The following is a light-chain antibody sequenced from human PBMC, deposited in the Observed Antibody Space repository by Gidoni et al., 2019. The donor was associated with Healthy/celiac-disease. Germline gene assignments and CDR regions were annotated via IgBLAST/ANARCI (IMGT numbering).Light chain of an antibody. Sequence: SSELTQDPAVSVDLGQTVRITCQGDSLRSYYASWYQQKPGQAPVLVIYGKTNRPSVIPDRFSGSSSGNTASLTITVAQSEDEADYYCTSRDSSGNLAAVFGGGTQLTVL. CDR3: TSRDSSGNLAAV. J-gene: IGLJ7*01. V-gene: IGLV3-19*01. CDR1: SLRSYY. CDR2: GKT.